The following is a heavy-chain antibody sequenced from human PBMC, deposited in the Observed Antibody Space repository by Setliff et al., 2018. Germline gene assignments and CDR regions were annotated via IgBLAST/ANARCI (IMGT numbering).Heavy chain of an antibody. CDR1: GYTFRSYG. CDR3: ARSPAVLGIVYLDP. Sequence: SVKVSCKASGYTFRSYGINWVRQAPGQGLEWMGGIIPMFGTPAYAQKFQDRVTITTDESTSTAYMELDSLRSEDTAVYYCARSPAVLGIVYLDPWGQGTLVTVS. D-gene: IGHD2-15*01. CDR2: IIPMFGTP. J-gene: IGHJ5*02. V-gene: IGHV1-69*05.